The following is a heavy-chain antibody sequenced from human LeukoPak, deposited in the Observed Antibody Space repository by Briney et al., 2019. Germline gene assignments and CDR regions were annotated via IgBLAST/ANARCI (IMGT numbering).Heavy chain of an antibody. D-gene: IGHD4-17*01. CDR3: ARVPATYGDDPYYFDY. CDR1: GFTFSSYW. J-gene: IGHJ4*02. CDR2: INSDGSST. V-gene: IGHV3-74*01. Sequence: GGSLRLSCAASGFTFSSYWMHWVRQAPGKGLVWVSRINSDGSSTSYADSVKGRFTISRDNAKNTLYLQMNSLRAEDTAVHYCARVPATYGDDPYYFDYWGQGTLVTVSS.